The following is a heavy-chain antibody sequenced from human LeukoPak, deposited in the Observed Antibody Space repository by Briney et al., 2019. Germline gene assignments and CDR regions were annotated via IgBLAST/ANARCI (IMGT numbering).Heavy chain of an antibody. CDR1: GFPFNRYR. J-gene: IGHJ3*02. Sequence: GGSLRLSCAASGFPFNRYRLHWVRQAPGKGLEWVAVISYDGRYQFYADSVKGRFTVSRDNSKNTLSLQMNSLRAEDTAVYHCARMMTDFDGSGHDIQRGAFDIWGQGTMVTVS. D-gene: IGHD3-22*01. CDR2: ISYDGRYQ. CDR3: ARMMTDFDGSGHDIQRGAFDI. V-gene: IGHV3-30*04.